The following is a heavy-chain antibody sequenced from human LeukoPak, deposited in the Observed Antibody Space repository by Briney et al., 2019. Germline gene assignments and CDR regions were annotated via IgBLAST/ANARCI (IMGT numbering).Heavy chain of an antibody. CDR2: INPNSGGT. CDR3: ARGDSSSSRDSSDY. V-gene: IGHV1-2*02. Sequence: ASVKVSCKASGYTFTGYYMHWVRQAPGQGLEWMGWINPNSGGTNYAQKFQGRVTMTRDTSISTAYTELSRLRSDDTAVYYCARGDSSSSRDSSDYWGQGTLVTVSS. CDR1: GYTFTGYY. D-gene: IGHD6-6*01. J-gene: IGHJ4*02.